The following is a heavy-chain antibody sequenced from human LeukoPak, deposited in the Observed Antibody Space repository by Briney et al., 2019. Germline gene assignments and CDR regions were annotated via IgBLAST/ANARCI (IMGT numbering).Heavy chain of an antibody. CDR3: ARANMAYYYGMDV. D-gene: IGHD2-8*01. J-gene: IGHJ6*02. CDR2: IYHSGST. Sequence: PSETLSLTCAVSGGSISSGGYSWSWIRQPPGKGLEWIGYIYHSGSTYYNPSLKSRVTISVDRSKNQFSLKLSSVTAADTAVYYCARANMAYYYGMDVWGQGTTVTVSS. CDR1: GGSISSGGYS. V-gene: IGHV4-30-2*01.